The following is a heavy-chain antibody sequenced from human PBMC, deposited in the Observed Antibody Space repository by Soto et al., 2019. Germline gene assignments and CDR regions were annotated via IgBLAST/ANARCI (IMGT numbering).Heavy chain of an antibody. CDR2: IYYSGST. J-gene: IGHJ3*02. V-gene: IGHV4-39*07. CDR1: GGSISSSSYY. CDR3: ARRGSGSYYNDSFDI. D-gene: IGHD3-10*01. Sequence: SETLSLTCTVSGGSISSSSYYWGWIRQPPGKGLEWIGSIYYSGSTYYNPSLKSRVTISVDTSKNQFSPKLSSVTAADTAVYYCARRGSGSYYNDSFDIWGQGTMVTVSS.